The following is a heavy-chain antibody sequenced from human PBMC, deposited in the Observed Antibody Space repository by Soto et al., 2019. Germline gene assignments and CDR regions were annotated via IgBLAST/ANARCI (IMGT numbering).Heavy chain of an antibody. Sequence: SGPTLVNPTQTLTLTCTFSGFSLSTSGVGVGWIRQPPGKALEWLALIYWNDDKRYSPSLKSRLTITKDTSKNQVVLTMPNMDPVETARYYCAHRGEDYDFWGGYREAFDYWGQGSLVIVSS. CDR1: GFSLSTSGVG. CDR2: IYWNDDK. J-gene: IGHJ4*02. D-gene: IGHD3-3*01. V-gene: IGHV2-5*01. CDR3: AHRGEDYDFWGGYREAFDY.